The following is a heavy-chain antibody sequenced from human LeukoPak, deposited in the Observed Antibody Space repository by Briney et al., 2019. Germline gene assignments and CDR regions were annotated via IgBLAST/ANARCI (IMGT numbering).Heavy chain of an antibody. CDR1: GGSISSSSYY. V-gene: IGHV4-39*01. D-gene: IGHD3-3*01. CDR2: IYYSGST. Sequence: SETLSLTCTVSGGSISSSSYYWGWIRQPPGKGLEWIGSIYYSGSTYYNPSLKSRVTISVDTSKNQFSLKLSSVTAADTAVYYCARALGDFWSGYYGGPLHDAFDIWGQGTMVTVSS. J-gene: IGHJ3*02. CDR3: ARALGDFWSGYYGGPLHDAFDI.